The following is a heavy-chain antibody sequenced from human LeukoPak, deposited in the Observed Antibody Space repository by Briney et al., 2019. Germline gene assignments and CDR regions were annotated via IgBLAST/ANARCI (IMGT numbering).Heavy chain of an antibody. D-gene: IGHD1-26*01. Sequence: PSETLSLTCTVSGDSISSSSYYWGWIRQPPGKGLEWIGSVYYSGSTYCNPSLKSRVTISVDTSKNQFSLKVSPVTAADTAVYYCASTSLGATTSPTRFDYWGQGTLVTVSS. J-gene: IGHJ4*02. CDR1: GDSISSSSYY. V-gene: IGHV4-39*01. CDR2: VYYSGST. CDR3: ASTSLGATTSPTRFDY.